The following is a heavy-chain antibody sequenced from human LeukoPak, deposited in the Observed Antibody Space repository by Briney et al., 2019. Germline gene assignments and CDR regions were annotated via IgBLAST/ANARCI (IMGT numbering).Heavy chain of an antibody. CDR1: GGTFSSYA. CDR3: AIPLYYYYYYMDV. Sequence: ASVKVSCKASGGTFSSYAISWVRQAPGQGLEWMGGIIPIFGTANYAQKFQGRVTITADKSTSTAYMELSSLRSEDTAVYYCAIPLYYYYYYMDVWGKGTTVTISS. J-gene: IGHJ6*03. CDR2: IIPIFGTA. V-gene: IGHV1-69*06.